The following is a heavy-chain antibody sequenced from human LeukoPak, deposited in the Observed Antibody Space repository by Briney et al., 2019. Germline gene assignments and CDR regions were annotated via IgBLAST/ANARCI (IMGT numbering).Heavy chain of an antibody. V-gene: IGHV4-4*07. CDR2: IYGSGSS. CDR1: GASINGYF. J-gene: IGHJ5*02. D-gene: IGHD3-10*01. CDR3: SRDMVRETRMYWFDP. Sequence: PSETLSLTCTVSGASINGYFWSWFRQTDGGGLEWIGRIYGSGSSNYNPSFESRVTVSSDTSKNQFSLELRSVTAADTAVYYCSRDMVRETRMYWFDPWRPGIVVTVSS.